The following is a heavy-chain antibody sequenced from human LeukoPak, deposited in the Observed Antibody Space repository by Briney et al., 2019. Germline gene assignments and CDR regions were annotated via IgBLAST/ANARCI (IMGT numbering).Heavy chain of an antibody. Sequence: GESLKISCKGSGYSFSSYWIGWVRQMPGKGLEWMGFIYPADSDTRYSPSFQGQVTISADKSISTAYLQWSSLKASDTAMYYCATVRYSGSPHFDCWGQGTLVTVSS. V-gene: IGHV5-51*01. J-gene: IGHJ4*02. D-gene: IGHD1-26*01. CDR1: GYSFSSYW. CDR2: IYPADSDT. CDR3: ATVRYSGSPHFDC.